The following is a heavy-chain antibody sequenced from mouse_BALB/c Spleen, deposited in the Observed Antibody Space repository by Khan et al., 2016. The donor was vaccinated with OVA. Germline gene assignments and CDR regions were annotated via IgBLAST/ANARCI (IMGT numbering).Heavy chain of an antibody. Sequence: QIQLVQSGPELKKPGETVRISCKASGYTFTTAGIKRVQKMPGKGLKWIGWINTHSGVPKYAEDFKGRFAFSLETSVNTAYLQITTLKHEDTATYFCARGWAAYYRHDGGASDDWGQGTSVTVAS. V-gene: IGHV9-4*02. CDR1: GYTFTTAG. J-gene: IGHJ4*01. D-gene: IGHD2-14*01. CDR2: INTHSGVP. CDR3: ARGWAAYYRHDGGASDD.